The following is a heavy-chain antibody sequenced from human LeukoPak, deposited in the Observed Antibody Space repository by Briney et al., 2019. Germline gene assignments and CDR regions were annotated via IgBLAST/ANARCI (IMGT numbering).Heavy chain of an antibody. V-gene: IGHV3-48*03. CDR2: ISSSGSTI. Sequence: GGSLRLSCAASGFTFSSYEMNWVRQAPGKGLEWVSYISSSGSTIYYADSVKGRFTISRDNAKNSLYLQMNSLRAEDTAIYYCARGTWVNGAHFDPWGQGTLLTVSS. CDR3: ARGTWVNGAHFDP. D-gene: IGHD4-17*01. CDR1: GFTFSSYE. J-gene: IGHJ5*02.